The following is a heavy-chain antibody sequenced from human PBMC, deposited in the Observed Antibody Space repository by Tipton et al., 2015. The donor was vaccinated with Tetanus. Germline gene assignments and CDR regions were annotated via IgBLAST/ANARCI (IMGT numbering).Heavy chain of an antibody. Sequence: GSLRLSCTASGFTFKSYTLNWVRQAPGNGLEWVAAISGSRLTPYYADSVKGRFTISRDDAKNSLFLHLSSLRVEDTAVYYCAQREESLSQKLCWGQGTLVTVSS. V-gene: IGHV3-23*01. CDR1: GFTFKSYT. J-gene: IGHJ4*02. CDR3: AQREESLSQKLC. CDR2: ISGSRLTP. D-gene: IGHD1-1*01.